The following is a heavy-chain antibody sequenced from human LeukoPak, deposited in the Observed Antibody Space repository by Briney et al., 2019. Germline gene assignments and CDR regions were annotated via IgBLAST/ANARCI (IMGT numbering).Heavy chain of an antibody. CDR3: ARSTHYYDSSGYYPDLRY. CDR1: GFTFSSYG. V-gene: IGHV3-33*01. D-gene: IGHD3-22*01. Sequence: GGSLRLSCAASGFTFSSYGMPWVRQAPGKGLEWVAVIWYDGSNKYYADSVKGRFTISRGNSKNTLYLQMNSLRAEDTAVYYCARSTHYYDSSGYYPDLRYWGQGTLVTVSS. CDR2: IWYDGSNK. J-gene: IGHJ4*02.